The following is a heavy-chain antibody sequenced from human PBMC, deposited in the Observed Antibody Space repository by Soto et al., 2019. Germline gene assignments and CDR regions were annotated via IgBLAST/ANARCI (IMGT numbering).Heavy chain of an antibody. CDR1: GGSISSYY. CDR3: AKETYGDYVGYFDP. CDR2: MYYSGST. Sequence: SETLSLTCTVSGGSISSYYWSWIRQPPGKGLEWIGYMYYSGSTNYNPSLKSRVTISVDTSKNQFSLKVRSVTAADTAVYYFAKETYGDYVGYFDPCGQGIQVTVSS. V-gene: IGHV4-59*12. D-gene: IGHD4-17*01. J-gene: IGHJ5*02.